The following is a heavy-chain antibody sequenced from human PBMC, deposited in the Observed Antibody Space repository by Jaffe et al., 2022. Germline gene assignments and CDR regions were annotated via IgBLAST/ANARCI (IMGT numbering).Heavy chain of an antibody. Sequence: QVQLVQSGAEVKKSGASVKVSCKVSGHSLSEVAIHWVRQAPEKGLEWMGGFDTEAGETNYAQKFQGRVTVTEDTSADTVYMYLSSLSSEDTAVYYCASAKPGVALDSWGQGTLVTVSS. CDR2: FDTEAGET. CDR1: GHSLSEVA. D-gene: IGHD2-15*01. J-gene: IGHJ4*02. V-gene: IGHV1-24*01. CDR3: ASAKPGVALDS.